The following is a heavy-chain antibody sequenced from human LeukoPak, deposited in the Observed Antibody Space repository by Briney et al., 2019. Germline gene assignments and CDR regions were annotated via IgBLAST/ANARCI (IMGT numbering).Heavy chain of an antibody. CDR3: ARYYYDSSRIY. Sequence: GGSLRLSCAASGFTFSDYYMSWIRQAPGKGLEWVSYISSSGSTIYYADSVKGRFTISRDNAKNSLYLQMSSLRAEDTAVYYCARYYYDSSRIYWGQGTLVTVSS. D-gene: IGHD3-22*01. CDR1: GFTFSDYY. CDR2: ISSSGSTI. V-gene: IGHV3-11*01. J-gene: IGHJ4*02.